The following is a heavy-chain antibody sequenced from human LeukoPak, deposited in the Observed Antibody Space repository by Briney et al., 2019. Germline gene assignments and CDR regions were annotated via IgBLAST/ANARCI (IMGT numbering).Heavy chain of an antibody. V-gene: IGHV1-69*13. J-gene: IGHJ4*02. Sequence: ASVKVSCKASGGTFSSYAISWVRQAPGQGLEWMGGIIPIFGTANYAQKFQGRVTITADESTSTAYLELSSLRSEDTAVYYCARAAQYSGSYGYWGQGTLVTVSS. D-gene: IGHD1-26*01. CDR3: ARAAQYSGSYGY. CDR2: IIPIFGTA. CDR1: GGTFSSYA.